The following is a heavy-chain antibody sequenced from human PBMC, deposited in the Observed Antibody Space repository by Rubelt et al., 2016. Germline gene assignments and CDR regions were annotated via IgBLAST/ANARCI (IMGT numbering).Heavy chain of an antibody. CDR2: INHSGST. D-gene: IGHD7-27*01. CDR1: GGSFSGYY. CDR3: ANSMNWGADY. V-gene: IGHV4-34*01. Sequence: QVQLQQWGAGLLKPSETLSLTCAVYGGSFSGYYWSWIRQPPGKGLEWIGEINHSGSTNYNPSLKSRVTISVDTSKNQFYLKLSSVTAAETAVYYCANSMNWGADYWGQGTLVTVSS. J-gene: IGHJ4*02.